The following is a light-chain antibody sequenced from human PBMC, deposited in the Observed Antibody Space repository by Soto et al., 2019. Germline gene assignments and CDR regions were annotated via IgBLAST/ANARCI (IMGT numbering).Light chain of an antibody. CDR1: QSVSSY. Sequence: EIVLTQSPATLSLSPGERATLSCRASQSVSSYLAWYQQKPGQAPRLLIYDASNRATGIPVRFSGSGSGTDYTLTISSLEPEDFAVYYCQQRSNWHAVTFGPGTKVDIK. V-gene: IGKV3-11*01. CDR2: DAS. J-gene: IGKJ3*01. CDR3: QQRSNWHAVT.